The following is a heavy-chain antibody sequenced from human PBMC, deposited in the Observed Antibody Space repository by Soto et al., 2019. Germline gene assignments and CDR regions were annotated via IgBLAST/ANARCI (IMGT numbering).Heavy chain of an antibody. D-gene: IGHD3-3*01. CDR3: ARGHYDFWSGYSQDAFDI. V-gene: IGHV1-69*13. CDR1: GGTFSSYA. Sequence: SVKVSCKASGGTFSSYAISWVRQAPGQGLEWMGGIIPIFGTANYAQKFQGRVTITADESTSTAYMELSSLRSEDTAVYYCARGHYDFWSGYSQDAFDIWGQGTMVTVSS. J-gene: IGHJ3*02. CDR2: IIPIFGTA.